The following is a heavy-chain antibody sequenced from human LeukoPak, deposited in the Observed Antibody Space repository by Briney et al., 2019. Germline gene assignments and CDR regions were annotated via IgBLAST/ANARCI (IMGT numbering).Heavy chain of an antibody. CDR1: GFTFSSYS. CDR3: AELGITMIGGV. V-gene: IGHV3-48*01. Sequence: GGSLRLSCAASGFTFSSYSMIWVRQAPGKGLEWVSYISSSSSTIYYADSVKGRFTISRDNAKNSLYLQMNSLRAEDTAVYYCAELGITMIGGVWGKGTTVTISS. D-gene: IGHD3-10*02. J-gene: IGHJ6*04. CDR2: ISSSSSTI.